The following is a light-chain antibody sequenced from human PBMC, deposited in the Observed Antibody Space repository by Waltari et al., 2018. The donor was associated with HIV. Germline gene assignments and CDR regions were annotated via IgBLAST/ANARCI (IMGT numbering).Light chain of an antibody. CDR3: QVWDIITNHVV. V-gene: IGLV3-21*02. CDR1: KMGEKR. Sequence: SYVLTQPPSVSVAPGQTARINWGGRGGKKMGEKREHWYQQKPGQAPVLVVYDDTDRPSGIPERFSGSNSGNTATLTISRVEAGDEADYYCQVWDIITNHVVFGGGTKLTVL. CDR2: DDT. J-gene: IGLJ2*01.